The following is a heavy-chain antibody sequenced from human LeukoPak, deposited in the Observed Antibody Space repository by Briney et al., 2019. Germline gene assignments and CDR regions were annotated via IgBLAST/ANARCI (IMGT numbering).Heavy chain of an antibody. V-gene: IGHV3-13*04. Sequence: PGGSLRLSCAASGFTFSNYDMHWVRQATGKGLEWVSAICTAGDAYYQGSVRGRFTMSRENAKNSLYLQMNSLTAGDTAVYYCARGADTHFDYWGQGILVTVAS. CDR3: ARGADTHFDY. CDR2: ICTAGDA. D-gene: IGHD2-15*01. CDR1: GFTFSNYD. J-gene: IGHJ4*02.